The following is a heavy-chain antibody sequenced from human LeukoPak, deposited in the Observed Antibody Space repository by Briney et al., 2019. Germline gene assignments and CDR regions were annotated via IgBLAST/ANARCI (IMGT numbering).Heavy chain of an antibody. CDR2: INSGGTVT. J-gene: IGHJ4*02. V-gene: IGHV3-74*01. Sequence: QPGGSLRLSCAASGFTFSDFWMHWVRQAPGKGLVWVSHINSGGTVTNYADSVKGRLTISRDNAKNTLYLQMNSLRAEDTAVYYCAKVRLSGITHPYYFDYWGQGTLVIVSS. CDR3: AKVRLSGITHPYYFDY. D-gene: IGHD2-15*01. CDR1: GFTFSDFW.